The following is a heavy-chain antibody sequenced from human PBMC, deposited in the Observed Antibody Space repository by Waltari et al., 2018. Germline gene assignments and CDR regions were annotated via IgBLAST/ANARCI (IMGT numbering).Heavy chain of an antibody. CDR3: VGVYRGGLDV. J-gene: IGHJ6*02. CDR2: ISSDGRTT. Sequence: EEQLVESGGRLVQLGGARRLSCAATGCTITSNGTHSACEGPGKGLVGVSRISSDGRTTSYADSVKGRFTISRDNAKNTLYLQMNSLRTEDTAVYYCVGVYRGGLDVWGQGTTVTVSS. D-gene: IGHD4-4*01. V-gene: IGHV3-74*01. CDR1: GCTITSNG.